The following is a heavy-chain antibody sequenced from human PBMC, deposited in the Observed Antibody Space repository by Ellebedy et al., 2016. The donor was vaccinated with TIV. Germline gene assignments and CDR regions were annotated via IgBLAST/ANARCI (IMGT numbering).Heavy chain of an antibody. CDR2: INPSGGST. J-gene: IGHJ6*02. CDR1: GYTFTSYY. Sequence: ASVKVSCKASGYTFTSYYMHWVRQAPGQGLEWMGIINPSGGSTSYAQKFQGRVTMTRDTSTSTVYMELSSLRSEDTAVYYCARARRGSGSRQTNYGMDVWGQGTTVTVSS. CDR3: ARARRGSGSRQTNYGMDV. D-gene: IGHD3-22*01. V-gene: IGHV1-46*01.